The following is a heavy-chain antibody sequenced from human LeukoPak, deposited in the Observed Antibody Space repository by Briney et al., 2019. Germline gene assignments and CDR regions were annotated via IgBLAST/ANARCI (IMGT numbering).Heavy chain of an antibody. D-gene: IGHD3-10*01. V-gene: IGHV3-23*01. CDR1: GFTFSSYA. CDR2: ISGNGGST. Sequence: QPGGSLRLSCAASGFTFSSYAMSWVRQAPGKGLEWVSAISGNGGSTYYADSVKGRFTISRDNSKSTLYLQMNGLRAEDTAVYYCAKDWEVTMVRGVLDYWGQGTLVTVSS. CDR3: AKDWEVTMVRGVLDY. J-gene: IGHJ4*02.